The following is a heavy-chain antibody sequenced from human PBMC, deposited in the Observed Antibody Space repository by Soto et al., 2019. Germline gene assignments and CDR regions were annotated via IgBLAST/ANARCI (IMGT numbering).Heavy chain of an antibody. J-gene: IGHJ4*02. CDR3: ARVWNDGRIDY. D-gene: IGHD1-1*01. Sequence: SGGSLRLSCTSSGFTLSSYWMSWVRQAPGQGLGWVASIKQDGSDKKYVDPVKGRFTISRDNAKNSLYLEMNSLRAEDTAVYYCARVWNDGRIDYWGQGTLATVSS. CDR2: IKQDGSDK. CDR1: GFTLSSYW. V-gene: IGHV3-7*01.